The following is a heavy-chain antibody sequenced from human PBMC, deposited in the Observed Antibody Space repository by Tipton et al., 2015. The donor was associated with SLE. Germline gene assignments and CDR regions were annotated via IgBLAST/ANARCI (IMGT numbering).Heavy chain of an antibody. Sequence: TLFLTCTVSGGSFGSNYWSWIRQPPGKGLEWIGYIYSSGDSYYNPSLKSRVTMSVDRSNNQFSLMVASVTAADTAVYYCARGGVSAAGDFDYWGQGTLVTVSS. CDR2: IYSSGDS. J-gene: IGHJ4*02. CDR3: ARGGVSAAGDFDY. D-gene: IGHD6-13*01. CDR1: GGSFGSNY. V-gene: IGHV4-59*12.